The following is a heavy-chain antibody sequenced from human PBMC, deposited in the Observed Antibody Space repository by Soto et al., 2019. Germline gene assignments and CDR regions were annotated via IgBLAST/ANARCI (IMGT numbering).Heavy chain of an antibody. J-gene: IGHJ5*01. V-gene: IGHV3-30*03. CDR3: ARWVGGSMYDNSGKYDS. CDR2: VAYDGSKT. Sequence: QVQLVESGGGVVQPGRSLRLTCAASGFTFSSNGMHWVRQAPGKGLEWVALVAYDGSKTYYGDSVRGRFTISRDNSENTRYRQMNSLRAEDTAVYYCARWVGGSMYDNSGKYDSWGQGTLVTVSS. CDR1: GFTFSSNG. D-gene: IGHD3-22*01.